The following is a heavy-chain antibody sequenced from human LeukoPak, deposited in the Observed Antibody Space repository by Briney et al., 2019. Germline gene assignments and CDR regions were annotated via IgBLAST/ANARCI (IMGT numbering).Heavy chain of an antibody. CDR3: ARGRDGGWWGFDD. CDR1: GGSISTYY. CDR2: IYDSGST. Sequence: PSETLSLTCTVSGGSISTYYWIWIRQPPGKGLEWIGYIYDSGSTNYNPSLKSRVTMSVDTSKNQFSLNLTSVTAADTALYYCARGRDGGWWGFDDWGQGTQVTVSS. V-gene: IGHV4-59*13. J-gene: IGHJ4*02. D-gene: IGHD6-19*01.